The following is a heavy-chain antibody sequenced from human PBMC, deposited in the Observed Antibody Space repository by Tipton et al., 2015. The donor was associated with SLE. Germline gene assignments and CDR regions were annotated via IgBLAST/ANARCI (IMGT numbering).Heavy chain of an antibody. Sequence: QVQLVQSGAEVKKPGASVKVSCKASGYTFISYGISWVRQAPGQGLEWMGWISAYNGNTNYAQKFQGRVTMTRNTSISTAYMELSSLRSEDTAVYYCARVMDTWFDPWGQGTLVTVSS. CDR1: GYTFISYG. J-gene: IGHJ5*02. CDR3: ARVMDTWFDP. V-gene: IGHV1-18*01. D-gene: IGHD5-18*01. CDR2: ISAYNGNT.